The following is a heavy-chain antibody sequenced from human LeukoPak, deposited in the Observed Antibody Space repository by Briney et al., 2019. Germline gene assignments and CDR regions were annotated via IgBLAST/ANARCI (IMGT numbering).Heavy chain of an antibody. V-gene: IGHV3-23*01. Sequence: PGGSLRLSCAVSGLTFSKYSMIWVRQAPGKGLEGVSAISGSSGSTYDADSVKGRFNISRDNSKNTLYLKMNNLGAEDTAVYYCAKTDCITMIAVVIPFDYWGQGALVTVSS. CDR2: ISGSSGST. CDR1: GLTFSKYS. D-gene: IGHD3-22*01. CDR3: AKTDCITMIAVVIPFDY. J-gene: IGHJ4*02.